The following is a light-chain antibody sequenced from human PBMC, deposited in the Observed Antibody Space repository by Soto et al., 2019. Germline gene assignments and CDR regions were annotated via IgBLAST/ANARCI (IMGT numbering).Light chain of an antibody. CDR2: SAS. CDR3: QQTYSVPLT. J-gene: IGKJ4*01. V-gene: IGKV1-39*01. Sequence: DIQMTQSPSSLSASVGGSITITCRASQTISVYLNWYQQKPGRAPDVLIYSASTRRSGVPSRFSGSGSGTDFTLTITSLQPEDFATYYCQQTYSVPLTFGGGTKVDI. CDR1: QTISVY.